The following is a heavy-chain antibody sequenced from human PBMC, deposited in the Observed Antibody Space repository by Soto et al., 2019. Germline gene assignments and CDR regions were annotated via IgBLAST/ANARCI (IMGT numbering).Heavy chain of an antibody. CDR3: AKDMLQWLVVGHDAFDL. Sequence: EVQLLESGGGLVQPGGSLRLSCAASGFPFSTYAMSWVRQAPGKGLEGVSLISGRGDTTYYADSVKGRFTISRDNAKNPLYLQMNSLRAEDTAAYYCAKDMLQWLVVGHDAFDLWGQGTMVSVSS. CDR2: ISGRGDTT. CDR1: GFPFSTYA. D-gene: IGHD6-19*01. V-gene: IGHV3-23*01. J-gene: IGHJ3*01.